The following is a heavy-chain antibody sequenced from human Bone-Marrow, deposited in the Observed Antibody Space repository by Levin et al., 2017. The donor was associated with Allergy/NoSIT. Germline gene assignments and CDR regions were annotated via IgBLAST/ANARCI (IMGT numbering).Heavy chain of an antibody. V-gene: IGHV1-2*02. Sequence: GESLKISCKASGYTFTDYYMNWVRQAPGQGLEWMGWINPNSGGTNYAKKFQGRVTMTRDTSISTAYMELSGLRSDDTAVYYCARDPDYYDRAFDIWGQGTMVTVSS. CDR3: ARDPDYYDRAFDI. CDR1: GYTFTDYY. J-gene: IGHJ3*02. D-gene: IGHD3-22*01. CDR2: INPNSGGT.